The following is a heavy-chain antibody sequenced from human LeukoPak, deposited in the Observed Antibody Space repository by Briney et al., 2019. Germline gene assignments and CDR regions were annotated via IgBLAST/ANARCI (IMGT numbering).Heavy chain of an antibody. CDR3: ARENRVYYYDSSGYYLDY. J-gene: IGHJ4*02. V-gene: IGHV1-46*01. CDR1: GYTFTSYY. D-gene: IGHD3-22*01. CDR2: INPSGGNT. Sequence: EASVKVSCKASGYTFTSYYMHWVRQAPGQGLEWMGIINPSGGNTSYAQKFQGRVTMTRDTSTSTVYMELSSLRSEDTAVYYCARENRVYYYDSSGYYLDYWGQGTLVTVSS.